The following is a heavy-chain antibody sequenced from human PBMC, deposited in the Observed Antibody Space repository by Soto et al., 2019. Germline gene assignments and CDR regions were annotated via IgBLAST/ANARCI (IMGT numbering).Heavy chain of an antibody. Sequence: QLQLQESGPGLVKPSETLSLTCTVSSGSISSTIYSWDWIRQPPGKGLEWIGSIFYSGSTYYNPSLKSRVTLSVDTSKNQFSLPLPYVTAADTAVYYCARQCRGVPCHWFVPWGPGNLVTGSS. D-gene: IGHD2-8*01. V-gene: IGHV4-39*01. CDR2: IFYSGST. CDR1: SGSISSTIYS. CDR3: ARQCRGVPCHWFVP. J-gene: IGHJ5*02.